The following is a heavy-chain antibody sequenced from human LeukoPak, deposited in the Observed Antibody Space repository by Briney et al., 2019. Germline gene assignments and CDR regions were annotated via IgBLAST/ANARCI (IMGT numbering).Heavy chain of an antibody. J-gene: IGHJ4*02. Sequence: SVKVSCKASGGTFSRYAISWVRQAPGQGLEWMGGIIPIFGTANYAQKFQGRITITADDSTSTAYMELSSLRSEDTAVYYCARVYLKRDYYDSSAYFSFDYWGQGTLVTVSS. CDR3: ARVYLKRDYYDSSAYFSFDY. D-gene: IGHD3-22*01. CDR2: IIPIFGTA. V-gene: IGHV1-69*13. CDR1: GGTFSRYA.